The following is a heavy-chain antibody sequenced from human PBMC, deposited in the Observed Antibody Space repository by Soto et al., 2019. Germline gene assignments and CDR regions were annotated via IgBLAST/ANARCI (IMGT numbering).Heavy chain of an antibody. CDR1: GFTFDDYA. J-gene: IGHJ3*02. CDR2: ISGDGGST. Sequence: GGSLRLSCAASGFTFDDYAMHWVRQAPGKGLEWVSLISGDGGSTYYADSVKGRFTISRDNSKNTLYLQMNSLRAEDTAVYYCAKVGVYDAFDIWGQGTMVTVSS. V-gene: IGHV3-43*02. D-gene: IGHD6-13*01. CDR3: AKVGVYDAFDI.